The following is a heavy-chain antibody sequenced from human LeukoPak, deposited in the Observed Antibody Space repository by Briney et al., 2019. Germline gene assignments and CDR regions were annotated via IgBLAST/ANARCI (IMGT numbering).Heavy chain of an antibody. Sequence: SETLSLTCAVYGGSFSGYYWSWIRQPPGKGLEWIGEINHSGSTNYNPSLKSRVTISVDTSKNQFSLKLSSVTAADTAVYYCARGDYYGSGSYYAVWFDPWGQGTLVTVSS. CDR1: GGSFSGYY. CDR3: ARGDYYGSGSYYAVWFDP. J-gene: IGHJ5*02. V-gene: IGHV4-34*01. CDR2: INHSGST. D-gene: IGHD3-10*01.